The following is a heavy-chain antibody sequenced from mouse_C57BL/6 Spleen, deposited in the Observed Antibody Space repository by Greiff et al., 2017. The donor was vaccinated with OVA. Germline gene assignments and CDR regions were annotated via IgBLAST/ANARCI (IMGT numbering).Heavy chain of an antibody. CDR1: GYTFTDYE. J-gene: IGHJ3*01. V-gene: IGHV1-15*01. CDR2: IDPETGGT. D-gene: IGHD2-1*01. Sequence: VKLQESGAELVRPGASVTLSCKASGYTFTDYEMHWVKQTPVHGLEWIGAIDPETGGTAYNQKFKGKAILTADKSSSTAYMELRSLTSEDSAVYYCTMGYGNYGWFAYWGQGTLVTVSA. CDR3: TMGYGNYGWFAY.